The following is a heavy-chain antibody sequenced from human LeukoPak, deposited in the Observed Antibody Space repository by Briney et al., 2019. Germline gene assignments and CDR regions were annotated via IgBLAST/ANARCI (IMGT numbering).Heavy chain of an antibody. CDR3: ARVLAIFGLDTTDFYMDV. Sequence: SETLSLTCAVSGASISSHYWSWIRQPPGKGLEWIGYTSGSISDNPSLKSRVAVSVDPSQNQVSLSLTSVTAADTAVYYCARVLAIFGLDTTDFYMDVWGKGTTVTISS. CDR2: TSGSI. J-gene: IGHJ6*03. V-gene: IGHV4-59*11. D-gene: IGHD3/OR15-3a*01. CDR1: GASISSHY.